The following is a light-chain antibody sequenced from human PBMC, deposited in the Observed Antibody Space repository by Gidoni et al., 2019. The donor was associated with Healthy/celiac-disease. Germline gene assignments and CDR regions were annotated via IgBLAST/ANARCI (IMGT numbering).Light chain of an antibody. CDR3: SSYTSSSTGV. V-gene: IGLV2-14*01. Sequence: QSALPQPASVSGSPGQSTTISCTGTSSDVGGYNYVSWYQQHPGKAPKLMIYDVSNRPSGVSNRFSGSKSGNTASLTISGHQAEDEADYYCSSYTSSSTGVFGGGTKLTVL. J-gene: IGLJ2*01. CDR1: SSDVGGYNY. CDR2: DVS.